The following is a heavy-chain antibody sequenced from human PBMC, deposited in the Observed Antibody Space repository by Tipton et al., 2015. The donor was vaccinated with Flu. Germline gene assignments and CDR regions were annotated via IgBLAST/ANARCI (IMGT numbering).Heavy chain of an antibody. D-gene: IGHD3-10*02. J-gene: IGHJ4*02. CDR1: GGFVNRGFYY. CDR3: TRLSYYDVDLKNFYFED. Sequence: TLSLTCTVSGGFVNRGFYYWSWIRQPPGKGLEWIGYVYYSGSTNYNPSLKSRVTISVDTSKSQFSLKLRSVTAADTAVYYCTRLSYYDVDLKNFYFEDWGQGTLVTVSS. CDR2: VYYSGST. V-gene: IGHV4-61*01.